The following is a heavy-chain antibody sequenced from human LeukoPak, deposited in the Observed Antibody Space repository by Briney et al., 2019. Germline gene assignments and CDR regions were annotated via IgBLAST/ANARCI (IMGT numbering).Heavy chain of an antibody. CDR2: ISTSSSTI. J-gene: IGHJ5*02. CDR1: GFTFSSYT. Sequence: GGSLRLSCAASGFTFSSYTMNWVRQAPGKGLEWISYISTSSSTIYYADSVKGRLTISRDNARKSLFLQMNILRVEDTALYYCARLNWDDGEVSGFDQWGQGILVTVSS. V-gene: IGHV3-48*04. CDR3: ARLNWDDGEVSGFDQ. D-gene: IGHD1-26*01.